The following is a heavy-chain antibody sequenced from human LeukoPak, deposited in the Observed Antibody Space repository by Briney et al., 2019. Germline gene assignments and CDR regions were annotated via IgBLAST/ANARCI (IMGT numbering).Heavy chain of an antibody. CDR1: GFSFSSYW. Sequence: GGSLRLSCAAYGFSFSSYWMTWVRQAPGKGLEWVANIKEDGSEKYYVDSVRGRFTISRDNAKNSLYLQMNSLRAEDTAMYYCVRDFRFLDDYWGQGTLVTVSS. CDR3: VRDFRFLDDY. J-gene: IGHJ4*02. V-gene: IGHV3-7*01. D-gene: IGHD3-3*01. CDR2: IKEDGSEK.